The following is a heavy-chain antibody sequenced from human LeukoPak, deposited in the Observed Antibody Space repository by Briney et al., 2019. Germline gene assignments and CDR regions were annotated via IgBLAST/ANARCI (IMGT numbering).Heavy chain of an antibody. CDR2: IYYSGST. J-gene: IGHJ6*02. Sequence: SETLSLTRTVSGGSISSGGYYWSWIRQHPGKGLEWIGYIYYSGSTYYNPSLKSRVTISVDTSKNQFSLKLSSVTAADTAVYYCARDKDSNYYYYGMDVWGQGTTVTVSS. CDR1: GGSISSGGYY. V-gene: IGHV4-31*03. CDR3: ARDKDSNYYYYGMDV. D-gene: IGHD4-4*01.